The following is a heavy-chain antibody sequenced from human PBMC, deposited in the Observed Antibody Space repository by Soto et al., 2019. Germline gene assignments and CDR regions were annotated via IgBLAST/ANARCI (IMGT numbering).Heavy chain of an antibody. CDR2: IKPGTGDT. CDR3: ARGYYYDSSGYYLDH. Sequence: QVQLVQSGAEAMKTGASVKVSCKASGYSFTSHVIHWVRQAPGERREWMGWIKPGTGDTKYLQKLQGRVTISRDTSANIVYMELSSLRSEDTAVYYCARGYYYDSSGYYLDHWGKGTLVTVSS. D-gene: IGHD3-22*01. V-gene: IGHV1-3*01. J-gene: IGHJ4*02. CDR1: GYSFTSHV.